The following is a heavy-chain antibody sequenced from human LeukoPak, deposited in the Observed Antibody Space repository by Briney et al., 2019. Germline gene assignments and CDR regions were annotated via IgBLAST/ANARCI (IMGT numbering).Heavy chain of an antibody. J-gene: IGHJ6*02. CDR3: AKSSPYGMDV. CDR2: MSGTGGNT. CDR1: GFTFSNYA. Sequence: PGGSLRLSCAASGFTFSNYAMSWVRQAPGRGLEWVSSMSGTGGNTYYADSVTGWFTISRDNSKNTLYLQMNSLRAEDTAVYYCAKSSPYGMDVWGQGTTVTVSS. V-gene: IGHV3-23*01.